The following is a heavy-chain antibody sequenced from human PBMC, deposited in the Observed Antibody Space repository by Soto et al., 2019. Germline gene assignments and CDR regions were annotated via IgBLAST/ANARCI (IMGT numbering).Heavy chain of an antibody. CDR2: ISSSSSYI. D-gene: IGHD3-10*01. J-gene: IGHJ6*02. CDR1: GFTFSSYS. V-gene: IGHV3-21*01. Sequence: ASLRISCAASGFTFSSYSMNWVRPAPGKGLEWVSSISSSSSYIYYADSVKGRFTISRDNAKNSLYLQMNSLRAEDTAVYYCARRSERYSYSSGSASPLYGMDDGGQGTTVTFPS. CDR3: ARRSERYSYSSGSASPLYGMDD.